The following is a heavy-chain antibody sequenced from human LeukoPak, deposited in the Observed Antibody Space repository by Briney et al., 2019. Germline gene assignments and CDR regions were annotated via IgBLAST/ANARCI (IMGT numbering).Heavy chain of an antibody. CDR1: GGTFGSYA. CDR3: ARVGEDTAMGYTLDY. J-gene: IGHJ4*02. D-gene: IGHD5-18*01. CDR2: IIPIFGTA. V-gene: IGHV1-69*05. Sequence: GSSVKVSCKASGGTFGSYAISWVRQAPGQGLEWMGRIIPIFGTANYAQKFQGRVTITTDESTSTAYMELSSLRSEDTAVYYCARVGEDTAMGYTLDYWGQGTLVTVSS.